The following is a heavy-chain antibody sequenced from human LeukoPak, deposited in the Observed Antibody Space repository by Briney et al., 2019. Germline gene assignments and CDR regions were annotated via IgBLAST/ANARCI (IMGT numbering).Heavy chain of an antibody. CDR3: ARRLLGDSKKFDP. Sequence: SETLSLTCAVYGGSFSGYYWSWIRQPPGKGLEWIGEINHSGSTNYNPSPKSRVTISVDTSKNQFSLKLSSATAADTAVYYCARRLLGDSKKFDPWGQGTLVTVSS. V-gene: IGHV4-34*01. CDR1: GGSFSGYY. J-gene: IGHJ5*02. CDR2: INHSGST. D-gene: IGHD3-22*01.